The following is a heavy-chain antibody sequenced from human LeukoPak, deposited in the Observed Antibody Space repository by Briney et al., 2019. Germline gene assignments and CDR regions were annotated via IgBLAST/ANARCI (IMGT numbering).Heavy chain of an antibody. V-gene: IGHV3-48*02. CDR1: GFTFSAYS. Sequence: GGSLRLSCGASGFTFSAYSMDGVRQAPGRGLEWVSYISSSGGSIYSADSVKGRFTISRANAKNSLYLQMNSLRDEDTAVYYCARGAYNSGWAYDSWGQGTLVTVSS. CDR3: ARGAYNSGWAYDS. CDR2: ISSSGGSI. D-gene: IGHD6-19*01. J-gene: IGHJ4*02.